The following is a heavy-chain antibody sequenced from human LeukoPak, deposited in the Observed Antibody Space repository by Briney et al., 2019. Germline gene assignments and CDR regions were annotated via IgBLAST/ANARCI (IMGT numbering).Heavy chain of an antibody. V-gene: IGHV1-2*02. CDR2: INPNSGGT. D-gene: IGHD2-15*01. Sequence: ASVKVSCKASGYTFTGYYMHWVRQAPGQGLEWMGWINPNSGGTNYAQKFQERVTMTRDTSISTAYMELSRLRSDDTAVYYCARRAAGGVVDLDYWGQGTLVTLSS. CDR1: GYTFTGYY. CDR3: ARRAAGGVVDLDY. J-gene: IGHJ4*02.